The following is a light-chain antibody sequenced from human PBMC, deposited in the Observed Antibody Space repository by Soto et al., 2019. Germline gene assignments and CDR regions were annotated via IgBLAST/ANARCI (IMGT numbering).Light chain of an antibody. J-gene: IGKJ1*01. V-gene: IGKV1-39*01. Sequence: DIQMTQSPSSLSASVGDRVTITCRASQSISSYLNWYQQKPGKAPKLLIYAASSLQSGVPSRFSGSGSGTDFTLTISSLQPKDFETYYCQQSYSTPWTFGQGTKVDIK. CDR3: QQSYSTPWT. CDR2: AAS. CDR1: QSISSY.